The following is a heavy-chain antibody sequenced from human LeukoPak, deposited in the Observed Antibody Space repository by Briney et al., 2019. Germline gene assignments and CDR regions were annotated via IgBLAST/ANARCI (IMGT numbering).Heavy chain of an antibody. CDR1: GGTFSSYA. D-gene: IGHD2-2*01. J-gene: IGHJ6*02. Sequence: ASVKVSCKASGGTFSSYAISWVRQAPGQGLEWMGRIIPILGIANYAQKFQGRVTITADKSTSTAYMELSSLRSEDTAVYYCARDPHVVPAVRYYYYGMDVWGQGTTVTVSS. V-gene: IGHV1-69*04. CDR2: IIPILGIA. CDR3: ARDPHVVPAVRYYYYGMDV.